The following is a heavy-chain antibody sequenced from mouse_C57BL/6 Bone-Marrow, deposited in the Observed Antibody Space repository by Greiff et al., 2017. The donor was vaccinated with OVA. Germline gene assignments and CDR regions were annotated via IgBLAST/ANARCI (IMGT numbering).Heavy chain of an antibody. J-gene: IGHJ1*03. V-gene: IGHV1-31*01. D-gene: IGHD4-1*01. Sequence: EVQLQQSGPELVKPGASVKISCKASGYSFTGYYMHWVKQSHGNILDWIGYIYPYNGVSSYNQNFKGKATLTVDKSSSTAYMELRILTSEDSAVYDCARGGKTGTRYFDVWGTGTTVTVSS. CDR3: ARGGKTGTRYFDV. CDR2: IYPYNGVS. CDR1: GYSFTGYY.